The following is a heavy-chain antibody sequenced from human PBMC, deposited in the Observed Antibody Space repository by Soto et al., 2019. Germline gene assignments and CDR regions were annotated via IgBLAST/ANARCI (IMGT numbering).Heavy chain of an antibody. CDR3: ATPPLAYCSGGNCYKVYFDY. CDR2: IYPGDSDA. D-gene: IGHD2-15*01. V-gene: IGHV5-51*01. CDR1: GYSFTSYW. J-gene: IGHJ4*02. Sequence: GESLKISCKASGYSFTSYWIGWVRQMPGKGLEWMGIIYPGDSDARYSPSFQGQVTMSLDKSISTTSLPWSSLKPSDTAMYYCATPPLAYCSGGNCYKVYFDYWPQGTLVTVSS.